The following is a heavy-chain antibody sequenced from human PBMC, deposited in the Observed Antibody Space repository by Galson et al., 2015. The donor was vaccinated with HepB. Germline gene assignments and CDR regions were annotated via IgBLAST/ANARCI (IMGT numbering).Heavy chain of an antibody. D-gene: IGHD2-8*01. J-gene: IGHJ4*02. CDR3: ARDGSSNGLGLDY. Sequence: SETLSLTCTVSGGSISGHYWSWIRQPPGKRLEYLGYIYYTGNMNYSPSLKGRLTISLDTSKNQFSLRLRSVTAADTAVYYCARDGSSNGLGLDYWGQGTLVTVS. V-gene: IGHV4-59*11. CDR1: GGSISGHY. CDR2: IYYTGNM.